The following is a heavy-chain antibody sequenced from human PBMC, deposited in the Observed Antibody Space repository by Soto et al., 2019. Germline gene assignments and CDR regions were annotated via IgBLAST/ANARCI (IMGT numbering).Heavy chain of an antibody. D-gene: IGHD3-10*01. CDR2: ISGSGGST. Sequence: EVQLLESGGGLVQPGGSLRLSCAASGFTFSSYAMSWVRQAPGKGLEWVSAISGSGGSTYYADSVKGRFTISRGNSKNTLELKMNGLRAEDTAVSYCAKARGLFLCFGELTDYFHYWGQGALVIVSS. V-gene: IGHV3-23*01. CDR1: GFTFSSYA. CDR3: AKARGLFLCFGELTDYFHY. J-gene: IGHJ4*02.